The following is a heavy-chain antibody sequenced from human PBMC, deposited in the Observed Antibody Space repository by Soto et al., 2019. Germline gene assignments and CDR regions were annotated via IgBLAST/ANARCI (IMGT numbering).Heavy chain of an antibody. CDR2: VYYRGRS. Sequence: SESLSLTCTVSGGSVTHSSYYLGSIRQSPGKGLEWIGSVYYRGRSYSNSSVKSRVTLSVDTSKNRFSLSLNSVTASDTAVYFCVSQRTTVPTQAYFDYWGPGALVTVSS. J-gene: IGHJ4*02. CDR3: VSQRTTVPTQAYFDY. CDR1: GGSVTHSSYY. V-gene: IGHV4-39*01. D-gene: IGHD4-17*01.